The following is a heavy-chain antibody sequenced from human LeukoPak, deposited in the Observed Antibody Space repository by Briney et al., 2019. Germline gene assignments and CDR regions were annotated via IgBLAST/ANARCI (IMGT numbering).Heavy chain of an antibody. Sequence: GGSLRLSCAASGFTFSDHYMDWVRQAPGKGLEWVGRTRNKANSYTTGYAASVKGRFTISRDDSKNSLYLQMNSLKTEDTAVYYCARAKRYCSGGNCYSVPDYWGQGTLVTVSS. CDR2: TRNKANSYTT. J-gene: IGHJ4*02. V-gene: IGHV3-72*01. CDR3: ARAKRYCSGGNCYSVPDY. D-gene: IGHD2-15*01. CDR1: GFTFSDHY.